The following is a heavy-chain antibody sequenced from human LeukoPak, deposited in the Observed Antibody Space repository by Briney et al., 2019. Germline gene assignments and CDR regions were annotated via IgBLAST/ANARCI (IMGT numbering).Heavy chain of an antibody. CDR2: INPNSGGT. Sequence: ASVKVSCKASGYTFTGYYMHWVRQAPGQGLEWMGRINPNSGGTNYAQKFQGRVTMTRDMSISTAYMELSRLRSDDTAVYYCARVQQYYRWELPDYWGQGTLVTVSS. CDR1: GYTFTGYY. D-gene: IGHD1-26*01. J-gene: IGHJ4*02. V-gene: IGHV1-2*06. CDR3: ARVQQYYRWELPDY.